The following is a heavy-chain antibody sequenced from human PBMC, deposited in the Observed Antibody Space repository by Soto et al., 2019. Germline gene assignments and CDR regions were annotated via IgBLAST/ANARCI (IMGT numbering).Heavy chain of an antibody. CDR2: IWYDGSNK. V-gene: IGHV3-33*01. D-gene: IGHD3-9*01. CDR1: GFTFSSYG. CDR3: ARGPLRYFDCLLYV. Sequence: GGSLRLSCAASGFTFSSYGMHWVRQAPGKGQEWVAVIWYDGSNKYYADYVKGRFTISRDNYKNTLYLQVNSLRAEVTAVFYCARGPLRYFDCLLYVWGQGSLVTGSS. J-gene: IGHJ4*02.